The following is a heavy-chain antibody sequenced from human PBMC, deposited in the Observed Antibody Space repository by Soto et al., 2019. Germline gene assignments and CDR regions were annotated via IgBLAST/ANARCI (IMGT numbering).Heavy chain of an antibody. CDR2: IYYSGST. CDR1: GGSISSGGYY. J-gene: IGHJ6*02. V-gene: IGHV4-31*03. Sequence: SETLSVTCTVSGGSISSGGYYWSWIRQHPGKGLEWIGYIYYSGSTYYNPSLKSRVTISVDTSKNQFSLKLSSVTAADTAVYYCARVAYYYDSSGYYRRYYYYGMDVWGQGTTVTV. CDR3: ARVAYYYDSSGYYRRYYYYGMDV. D-gene: IGHD3-22*01.